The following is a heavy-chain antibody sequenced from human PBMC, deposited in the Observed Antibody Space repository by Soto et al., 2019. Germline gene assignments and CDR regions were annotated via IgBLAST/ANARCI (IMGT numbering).Heavy chain of an antibody. CDR2: ISSGGST. CDR3: AREGGESSDGVYYFDS. Sequence: SETLSLTCTVSGGFVNSDTHSWSWIRQTPGNRLECIGFISSGGSTKNPPLRSRVTIFVDTSRNQFSLKLSSVTAADTAVYFCAREGGESSDGVYYFDSWGQGSLVTVSS. CDR1: GGFVNSDTHS. D-gene: IGHD3-16*01. J-gene: IGHJ4*02. V-gene: IGHV4-61*01.